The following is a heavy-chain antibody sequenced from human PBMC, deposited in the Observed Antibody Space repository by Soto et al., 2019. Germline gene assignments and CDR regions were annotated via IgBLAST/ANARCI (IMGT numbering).Heavy chain of an antibody. V-gene: IGHV1-18*01. J-gene: IGHJ5*02. CDR3: ARHHGTTTSENGFDH. CDR1: GYTFFTYD. D-gene: IGHD3-3*01. CDR2: ISTYSGDT. Sequence: QVQLVQSGAEVKTPGASVKVSCQASGYTFFTYDISWVRQAPGQRLEWMGWISTYSGDTKYAQKFHGRVTMTTDTSTTTAYLELRSLSSDDAAVYYCARHHGTTTSENGFDHWGQGTLVTVSS.